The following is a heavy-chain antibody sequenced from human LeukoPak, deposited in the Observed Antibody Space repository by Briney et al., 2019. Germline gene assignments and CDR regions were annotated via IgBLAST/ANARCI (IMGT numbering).Heavy chain of an antibody. CDR3: AREGYGSGSRGYYYYGMDV. CDR1: GFTFSNYW. CDR2: IKQDGSEK. Sequence: GGSLRLSCAASGFTFSNYWMSWVRQAPGKGLEWVANIKQDGSEKYYVDSVKGRFTISRDNAKNSLYLQMNSLRAEDTAVYYCAREGYGSGSRGYYYYGMDVWGQGTTVTVSS. V-gene: IGHV3-7*01. J-gene: IGHJ6*02. D-gene: IGHD3-10*01.